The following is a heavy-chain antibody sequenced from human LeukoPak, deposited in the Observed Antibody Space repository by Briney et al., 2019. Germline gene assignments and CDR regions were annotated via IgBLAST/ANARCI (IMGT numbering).Heavy chain of an antibody. CDR3: ARALYSSGWQGNWFDP. Sequence: SETLSLTCTVSGGSIGSYYWSWIRQPPGKGLEWIGYIYDSGSTNYNPSLKSRVTISVDTSKNQFSLKLSSVTAADTAVYYCARALYSSGWQGNWFDPWGQGTLVTVSS. J-gene: IGHJ5*02. CDR2: IYDSGST. CDR1: GGSIGSYY. D-gene: IGHD6-19*01. V-gene: IGHV4-59*01.